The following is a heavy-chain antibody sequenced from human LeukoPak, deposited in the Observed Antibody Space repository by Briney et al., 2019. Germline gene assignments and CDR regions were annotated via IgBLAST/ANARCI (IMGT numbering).Heavy chain of an antibody. J-gene: IGHJ5*02. CDR3: ARQPVVPVIVISWFDP. CDR2: IYYSGST. CDR1: GGSVSSGSYY. V-gene: IGHV4-61*01. Sequence: SETLSLTCTVSGGSVSSGSYYWSWIRQPPGKGLEWIGYIYYSGSTNYNPSLKSRVTISVDTSKNQFSLKLSSVTAADTAVYYCARQPVVPVIVISWFDPWGQGTLVTVSS. D-gene: IGHD3-16*02.